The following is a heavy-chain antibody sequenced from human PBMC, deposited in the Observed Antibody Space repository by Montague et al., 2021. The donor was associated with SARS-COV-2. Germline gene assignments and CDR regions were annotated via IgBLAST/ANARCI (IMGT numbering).Heavy chain of an antibody. CDR2: INHRGST. Sequence: SETLSLTCAVYGGSFSGYYWSWIRQPPGKGLEWIGEINHRGSTNYNPSLKSRVIISLDTSKNQFSLKLSSVTAADTAVYYCARGTGPRSITLFGVVISRHVFDIWGQGTMVTVSS. CDR3: ARGTGPRSITLFGVVISRHVFDI. D-gene: IGHD3-3*01. CDR1: GGSFSGYY. V-gene: IGHV4-34*01. J-gene: IGHJ3*02.